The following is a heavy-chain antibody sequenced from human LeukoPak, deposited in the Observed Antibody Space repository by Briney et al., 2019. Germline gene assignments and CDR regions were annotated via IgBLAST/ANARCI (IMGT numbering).Heavy chain of an antibody. J-gene: IGHJ4*02. D-gene: IGHD1-1*01. CDR1: GGSISSGGYY. CDR2: IYYSGST. CDR3: ARYARSLEYFDY. Sequence: PSETLSLTCTVSGGSISSGGYYWSWIGQHPGKGLEWIGYIYYSGSTYYNPSLKSRVTISVDTSKNQFSLKLSSVTAADTAVYYCARYARSLEYFDYWGQGTLVTVSS. V-gene: IGHV4-31*03.